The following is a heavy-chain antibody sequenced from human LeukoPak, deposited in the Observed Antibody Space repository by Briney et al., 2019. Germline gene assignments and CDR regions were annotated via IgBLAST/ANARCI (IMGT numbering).Heavy chain of an antibody. CDR1: GYTFTSYG. J-gene: IGHJ2*01. D-gene: IGHD3-3*01. V-gene: IGHV1-18*01. CDR2: ISAYNGNT. CDR3: ARQLYDFWSGYSATNWYFDL. Sequence: ASVKVSCKASGYTFTSYGISWVRQAPGQGLEWMGWISAYNGNTNYAQKLQGRVTMTTDTSTSTAYMELRSLRSDDTAVYYCARQLYDFWSGYSATNWYFDLWGRSTLVTVSS.